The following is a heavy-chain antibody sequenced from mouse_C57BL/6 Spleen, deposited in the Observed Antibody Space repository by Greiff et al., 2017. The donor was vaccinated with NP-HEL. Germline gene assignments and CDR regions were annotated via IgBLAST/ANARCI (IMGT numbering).Heavy chain of an antibody. Sequence: EVQLQQSGPELVKPGASVKISCKASGYTFTDYYMNWVKQSHGKSLEWIGDINPNNGGTSYNQKFKGKATLTVDKSSSTAYMELRSLTSEDSAVYYCARNWGLITTVVADWYFDVWGTGTTVTVSS. D-gene: IGHD1-1*01. V-gene: IGHV1-26*01. J-gene: IGHJ1*03. CDR1: GYTFTDYY. CDR3: ARNWGLITTVVADWYFDV. CDR2: INPNNGGT.